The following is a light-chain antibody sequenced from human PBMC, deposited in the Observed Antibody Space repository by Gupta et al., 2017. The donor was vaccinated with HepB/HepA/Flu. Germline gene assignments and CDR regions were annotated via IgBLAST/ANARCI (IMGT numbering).Light chain of an antibody. Sequence: SALSQPAPVSGSPGQSLTISCTGTSRDVGSYNLVPWYQQHPGKAPKLMIYDVSKRPAGVSNRFSGSKSGNTASLTISGLQAEDEADYYCCSYAGSSTVVFGGGTKLTVL. V-gene: IGLV2-23*02. CDR3: CSYAGSSTVV. J-gene: IGLJ2*01. CDR1: SRDVGSYNL. CDR2: DVS.